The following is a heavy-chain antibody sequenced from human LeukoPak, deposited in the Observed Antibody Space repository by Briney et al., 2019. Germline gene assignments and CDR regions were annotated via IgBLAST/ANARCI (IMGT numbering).Heavy chain of an antibody. D-gene: IGHD1-26*01. CDR1: VYTFTGHY. Sequence: GASVKVSCMASVYTFTGHYIHWVRQAPGHGDEWMGWINPNSDATKYAQKFQGRVTMTRDTSISTAYMELSRLTSDDTAVYYCAREGRKSVNDAFDIWGQGTRLTVSS. CDR2: INPNSDAT. V-gene: IGHV1-2*02. CDR3: AREGRKSVNDAFDI. J-gene: IGHJ3*02.